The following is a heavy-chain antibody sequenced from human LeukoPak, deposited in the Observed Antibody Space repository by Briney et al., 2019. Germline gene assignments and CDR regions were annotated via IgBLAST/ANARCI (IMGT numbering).Heavy chain of an antibody. D-gene: IGHD3-22*01. V-gene: IGHV3-7*04. CDR2: IKQDGSEK. Sequence: GGSLRFSCAGSGFTFSNNWMTWLRQAPGKGLEGVANIKQDGSEKYYVDSVKGRFTISRDNAKNSLNLQMNSLRAEDTAVYYCARGSSGYKPYGMDVWGQGTTVTVSS. CDR3: ARGSSGYKPYGMDV. CDR1: GFTFSNNW. J-gene: IGHJ6*02.